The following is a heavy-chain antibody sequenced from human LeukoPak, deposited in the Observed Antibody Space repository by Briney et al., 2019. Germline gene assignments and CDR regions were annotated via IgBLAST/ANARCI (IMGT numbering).Heavy chain of an antibody. CDR1: GYTFSNYG. V-gene: IGHV1-18*01. D-gene: IGHD2-21*02. J-gene: IGHJ4*02. Sequence: ASVKVSCKASGYTFSNYGISWVRQAPGQGLEWMGWISAYNGNKNYVQKFQGRVTMTTDTSTTTAFMELRSLRSDDTAVYYCARGPGTVVTRGDFWGQGTLVTVSS. CDR2: ISAYNGNK. CDR3: ARGPGTVVTRGDF.